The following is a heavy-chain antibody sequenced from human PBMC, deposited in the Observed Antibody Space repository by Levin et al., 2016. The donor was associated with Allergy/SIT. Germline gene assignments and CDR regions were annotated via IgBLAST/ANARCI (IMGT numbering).Heavy chain of an antibody. CDR2: IDHRGRT. V-gene: IGHV4-34*01. Sequence: SETLSLTCAVYGGSFMSYYWTWIRQPPGKGLEWIGEIDHRGRTNYNPSLKSRVAISVDTSKNQFSLNLTSVTAADTAVYYCARGGPTLDYYYSGSVYYGAFDIWGQGTMVTVSS. CDR1: GGSFMSYY. D-gene: IGHD3-3*01. J-gene: IGHJ3*02. CDR3: ARGGPTLDYYYSGSVYYGAFDI.